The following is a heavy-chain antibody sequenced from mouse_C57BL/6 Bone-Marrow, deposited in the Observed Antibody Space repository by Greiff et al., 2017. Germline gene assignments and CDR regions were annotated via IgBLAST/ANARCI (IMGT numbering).Heavy chain of an antibody. CDR1: GFNIKDYY. V-gene: IGHV14-1*01. D-gene: IGHD1-1*01. J-gene: IGHJ4*01. CDR2: IDPEDGDT. CDR3: TSEDYGSRRLYAMDY. Sequence: LVESGAELVRPGASVKLSCTASGFNIKDYYMHWVKQRPEQGLEWIGRIDPEDGDTEYAPKFQGKATMTADTSSNTAYLQLSSLTSEDTAVYYCTSEDYGSRRLYAMDYWGQGTSVTVSS.